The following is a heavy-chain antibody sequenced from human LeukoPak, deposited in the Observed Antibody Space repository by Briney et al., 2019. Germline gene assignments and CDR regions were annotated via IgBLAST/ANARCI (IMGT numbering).Heavy chain of an antibody. Sequence: GGSLRLSCAASGFTFSSYWMHWVRQPPGKGLVWVSRIKTDGSDTGYADSVRGRFTISRDNAKNTLYLQMNSLRAEDTAMYYCARVRGGPFDIWGQGTMVTVSS. CDR1: GFTFSSYW. J-gene: IGHJ3*02. CDR3: ARVRGGPFDI. V-gene: IGHV3-74*01. CDR2: IKTDGSDT. D-gene: IGHD3-10*01.